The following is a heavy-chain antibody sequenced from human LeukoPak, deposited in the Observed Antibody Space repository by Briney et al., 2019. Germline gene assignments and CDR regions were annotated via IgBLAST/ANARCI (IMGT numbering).Heavy chain of an antibody. V-gene: IGHV4-34*01. D-gene: IGHD3-10*01. J-gene: IGHJ4*02. CDR1: GGSISNYF. Sequence: PSETLSLTCTVSGGSISNYFWSWIRQSSGKGLEWIGEIHNSGTTNYNPSLNSRVTISEDTSKNQFYLNLSSVTAADTAVYYCARRYYYNLGSFPFDFWGQGTLVTVSS. CDR3: ARRYYYNLGSFPFDF. CDR2: IHNSGTT.